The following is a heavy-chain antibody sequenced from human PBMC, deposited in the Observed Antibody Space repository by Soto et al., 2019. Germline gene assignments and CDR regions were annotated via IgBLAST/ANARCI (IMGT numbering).Heavy chain of an antibody. J-gene: IGHJ4*02. CDR3: ARGEYCSSTSCYWDY. CDR2: ISAYNGNT. CDR1: GYTFTSYG. D-gene: IGHD2-2*01. V-gene: IGHV1-18*01. Sequence: ASVKVSCKASGYTFTSYGISWERQAPGQGLEWMGWISAYNGNTNYAQKLQGRVTMTTDTSTSTAYMELRSLRSDDTAVYYCARGEYCSSTSCYWDYWGQGTLVTVSS.